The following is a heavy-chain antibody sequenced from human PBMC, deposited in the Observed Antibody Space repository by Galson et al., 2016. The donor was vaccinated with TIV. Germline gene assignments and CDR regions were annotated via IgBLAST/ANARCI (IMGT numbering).Heavy chain of an antibody. Sequence: SLRLSCAASGFTFSSYAISWVRQAPGKGLEWVSIINDRGDDTYYADSVKGRFTISRDNSKNTLYLQMRSLRAEDTAIYFCAKGGSAFSYGYAFDMWGQGTMVTVSS. CDR1: GFTFSSYA. CDR2: INDRGDDT. CDR3: AKGGSAFSYGYAFDM. V-gene: IGHV3-23*01. D-gene: IGHD5-18*01. J-gene: IGHJ3*02.